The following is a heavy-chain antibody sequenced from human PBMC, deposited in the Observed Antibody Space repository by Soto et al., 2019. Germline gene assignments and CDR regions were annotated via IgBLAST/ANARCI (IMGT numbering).Heavy chain of an antibody. J-gene: IGHJ4*02. CDR2: INAGNGNT. CDR1: GYTFTSYA. Sequence: ASVTGSCKASGYTFTSYAMHWVRQAPGQRLEWMGWINAGNGNTKYSQKFQGRVAITRDTSASTAYMELSSLRSEDTAVYYCARGPGGPDGPGDYWGQGTLVTVSS. CDR3: ARGPGGPDGPGDY. V-gene: IGHV1-3*01. D-gene: IGHD2-15*01.